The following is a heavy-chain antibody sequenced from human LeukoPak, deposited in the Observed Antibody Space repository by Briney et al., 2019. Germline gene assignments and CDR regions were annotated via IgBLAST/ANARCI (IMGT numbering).Heavy chain of an antibody. J-gene: IGHJ4*02. V-gene: IGHV3-49*04. CDR3: NNDQYYEVASGYYHSNDY. CDR1: GFTFGEYA. D-gene: IGHD3-3*01. Sequence: PGGSLRLSCTACGFTFGEYAMTWVRQAPGKGLEWVGFIKSVAYGGTPEYAVSVEGRFSISRDDSTSIMYLQMGSLKIENTDYTYFNNDQYYEVASGYYHSNDYWGQGALVTVSA. CDR2: IKSVAYGGTP.